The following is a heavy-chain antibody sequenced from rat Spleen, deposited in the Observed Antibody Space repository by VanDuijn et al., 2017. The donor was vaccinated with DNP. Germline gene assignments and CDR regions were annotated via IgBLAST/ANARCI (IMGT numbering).Heavy chain of an antibody. V-gene: IGHV5-20*01. J-gene: IGHJ4*01. CDR3: ITWGWLLGLDA. D-gene: IGHD1-12*03. CDR2: ISYDGGRA. Sequence: EVQLVESGGGLVQPGRSMKLSCSASGFIFSGYYMAWVRQAPTKGLEWVATISYDGGRANYRDSVRDRFSISRDNTKNILYLQMDSLRSEDTATYYCITWGWLLGLDAWGQGTSVTVFS. CDR1: GFIFSGYY.